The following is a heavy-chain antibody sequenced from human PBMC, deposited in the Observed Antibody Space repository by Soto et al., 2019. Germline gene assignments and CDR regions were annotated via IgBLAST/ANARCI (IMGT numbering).Heavy chain of an antibody. D-gene: IGHD4-17*01. Sequence: SETLSLTCTVPDDSIYTYYWSWLRQPAGKGLEWIGRIYTNGSTNSKHSLRSRLTMSVDRSKHQLSLKLSSVTAAETAVYYWARDRTVDYVDYYFDYWGRGNLVTVSS. V-gene: IGHV4-4*07. J-gene: IGHJ4*02. CDR2: IYTNGST. CDR1: DDSIYTYY. CDR3: ARDRTVDYVDYYFDY.